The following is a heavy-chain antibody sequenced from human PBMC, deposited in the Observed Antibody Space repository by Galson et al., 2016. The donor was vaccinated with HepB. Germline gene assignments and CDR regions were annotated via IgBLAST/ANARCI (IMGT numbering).Heavy chain of an antibody. D-gene: IGHD7-27*01. CDR1: GDSVSSNSAG. J-gene: IGHJ4*02. CDR3: ARSYLLGRGFGW. V-gene: IGHV6-1*01. Sequence: CAISGDSVSSNSAGWNWIRQSPSRGLEWLGRTFYRSNWQNDYAESVKSRISINPDTSKNQFSLQLNSVTPEDTAVYYCARSYLLGRGFGWWGQGTLVAVSS. CDR2: TFYRSNWQN.